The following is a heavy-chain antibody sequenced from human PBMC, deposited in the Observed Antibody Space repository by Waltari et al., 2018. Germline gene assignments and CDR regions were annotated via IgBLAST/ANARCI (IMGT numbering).Heavy chain of an antibody. CDR3: AREAVAGTRGGYYYYYMDV. CDR1: GFTFSSYW. J-gene: IGHJ6*03. Sequence: EVQLVESGGGLVQPGGSLRLSCAASGFTFSSYWMSWVRQAPGKGLEWVANIKQDGSEKYYVDSVKGRFTISRDNAKNSLYLQMNSLRAEDTAVYYCAREAVAGTRGGYYYYYMDVWGKGTTVTVSS. CDR2: IKQDGSEK. D-gene: IGHD6-19*01. V-gene: IGHV3-7*01.